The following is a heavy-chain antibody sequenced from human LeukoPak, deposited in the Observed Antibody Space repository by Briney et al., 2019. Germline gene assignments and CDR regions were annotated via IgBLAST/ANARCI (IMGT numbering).Heavy chain of an antibody. J-gene: IGHJ4*02. Sequence: GGSLRLSCAASGFTFSSYAMSWVRQAPGKGLEWVSAISGSGGSTYYADSVKGRFTISRDNSKSTLYLQMNSLRAEDTAVYYCAKGAHYYDFWSGYFDYWGQGTLVTVSS. V-gene: IGHV3-23*01. D-gene: IGHD3-3*01. CDR3: AKGAHYYDFWSGYFDY. CDR1: GFTFSSYA. CDR2: ISGSGGST.